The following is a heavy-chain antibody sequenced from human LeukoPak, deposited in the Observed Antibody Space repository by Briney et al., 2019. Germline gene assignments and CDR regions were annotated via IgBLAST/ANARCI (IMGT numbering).Heavy chain of an antibody. Sequence: SETLSLTCTVSGGSISSYYWSWIRQPPGKGLEWTAYIYYSGSTNYNPSLKSRVTISVDTSKIQFSLKLSSVTAADTAVYYCARTAASSGYYSRWFDPWGQGTLVTVSS. V-gene: IGHV4-59*01. D-gene: IGHD3-22*01. J-gene: IGHJ5*02. CDR2: IYYSGST. CDR3: ARTAASSGYYSRWFDP. CDR1: GGSISSYY.